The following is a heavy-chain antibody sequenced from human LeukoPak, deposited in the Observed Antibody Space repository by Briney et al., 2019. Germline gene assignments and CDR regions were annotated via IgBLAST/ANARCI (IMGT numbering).Heavy chain of an antibody. Sequence: PGGSLRLSCVVSGFSFGSYPMSWVRQAPGKGLEWVSVIYSGGSTYYADSVKGRFTISRDNSKNTLYLQMNSLRAEDTAVYYCAREGRGGFDYWGQGTLVTVSS. CDR3: AREGRGGFDY. V-gene: IGHV3-53*01. CDR1: GFSFGSYP. CDR2: IYSGGST. D-gene: IGHD1-26*01. J-gene: IGHJ4*02.